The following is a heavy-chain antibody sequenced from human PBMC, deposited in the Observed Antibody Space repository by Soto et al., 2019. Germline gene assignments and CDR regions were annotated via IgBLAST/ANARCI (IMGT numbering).Heavy chain of an antibody. J-gene: IGHJ4*02. CDR2: VSGSGDST. D-gene: IGHD3-10*01. CDR3: ATSNYGERD. CDR1: GLTLSEYG. Sequence: ELQVLESGGGLVQPGGSLRLTCAASGLTLSEYGTSWVRQAPGKGLEWVSFVSGSGDSTYYTDSVKGRFTISRDSSKNTVCLQMNSLRAEDTALYYCATSNYGERDWGQGTLVTVSS. V-gene: IGHV3-23*01.